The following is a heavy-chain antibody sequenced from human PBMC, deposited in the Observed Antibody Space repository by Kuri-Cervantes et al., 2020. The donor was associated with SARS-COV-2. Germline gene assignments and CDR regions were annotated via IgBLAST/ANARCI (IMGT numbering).Heavy chain of an antibody. Sequence: GGSLRLSCAASGFTVSSNYMNWVRQAPGKGLEWVSSISSSSSYIYYADSVKGRFTISRDNAKNSLYLQMSSLRAEDTAVYYCAREGHEIVVVPAATSYYYYGMDVWGQGTTVTVSS. J-gene: IGHJ6*02. D-gene: IGHD2-2*01. V-gene: IGHV3-21*01. CDR3: AREGHEIVVVPAATSYYYYGMDV. CDR2: ISSSSSYI. CDR1: GFTVSSNY.